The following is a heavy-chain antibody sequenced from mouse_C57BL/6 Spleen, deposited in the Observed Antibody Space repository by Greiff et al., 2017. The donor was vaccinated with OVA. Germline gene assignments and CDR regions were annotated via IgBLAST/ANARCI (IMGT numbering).Heavy chain of an antibody. CDR3: ASSPLNMLAYPMDH. D-gene: IGHD6-1*01. Sequence: VQLQQPGAELVKPRSSVKLSCKASGYTFTSYWMQWVNQRPGQGLEWIGELDPSDSYTNYNPKFKGKATLTVDTSSSTAYMQLSSLTSEDSAFYYCASSPLNMLAYPMDHWGEGTPSIVSS. J-gene: IGHJ4*01. V-gene: IGHV1-50*01. CDR1: GYTFTSYW. CDR2: LDPSDSYT.